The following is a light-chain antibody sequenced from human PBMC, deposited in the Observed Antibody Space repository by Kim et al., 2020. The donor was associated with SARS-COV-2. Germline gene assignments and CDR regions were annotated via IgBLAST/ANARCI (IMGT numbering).Light chain of an antibody. J-gene: IGKJ4*01. Sequence: ASIGDRITITCQASQDISTYLNWYQQRPGKAPKLLVYDASELETGVPSRFTGSGSGTHFTFTINSLQPEDIATYFCQQNDNLPLTFGRGTKVDI. V-gene: IGKV1-33*01. CDR3: QQNDNLPLT. CDR1: QDISTY. CDR2: DAS.